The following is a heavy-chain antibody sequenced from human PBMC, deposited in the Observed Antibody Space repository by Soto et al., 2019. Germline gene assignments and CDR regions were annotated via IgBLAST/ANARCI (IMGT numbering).Heavy chain of an antibody. V-gene: IGHV4-30-4*01. D-gene: IGHD5-18*01. J-gene: IGHJ6*02. CDR1: GGSINSGDYY. CDR3: ARERGYSYGYYYYYGMDV. CDR2: IYYSGST. Sequence: QVQLQESGPGLVKPSQTLSLTCTVSGGSINSGDYYWSWIRQPPGKGLEWIGYIYYSGSTYYNPYLKSRITISLDTSKNQFSLDLSSVTAADTAVYYCARERGYSYGYYYYYGMDVWGQGTTVTVSS.